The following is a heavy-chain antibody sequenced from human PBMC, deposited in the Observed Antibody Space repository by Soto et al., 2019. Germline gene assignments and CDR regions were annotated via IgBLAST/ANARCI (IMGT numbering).Heavy chain of an antibody. V-gene: IGHV4-31*03. J-gene: IGHJ4*02. CDR1: GGSSSSGGYF. Sequence: SETLSLTCTVSGGSSSSGGYFWSWVRQHPGKGLEWIGNIYYSGRTYYNPSLKSRVTISVDTSKNQFSLKLSSVTAADTAVYYCARFAKEENPKVGSWYYFDYWGQGTRVTVSS. CDR3: ARFAKEENPKVGSWYYFDY. D-gene: IGHD6-13*01. CDR2: IYYSGRT.